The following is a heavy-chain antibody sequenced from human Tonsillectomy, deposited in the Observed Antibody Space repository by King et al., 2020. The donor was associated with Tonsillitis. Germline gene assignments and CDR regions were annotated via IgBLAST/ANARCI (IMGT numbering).Heavy chain of an antibody. J-gene: IGHJ4*02. V-gene: IGHV3-30*02. CDR2: IRYDGSNE. CDR1: GFTFSSYG. D-gene: IGHD5-24*01. Sequence: VQLVESGGGVVQPGGSLRLSCEASGFTFSSYGIHWVRQAPGKGLEWVTFIRYDGSNEYYADSVRGRFTISKDNSKNTVYLQMNSLRGEDTAVYYCGKARLVELATIIDFWGQGTPVSVSS. CDR3: GKARLVELATIIDF.